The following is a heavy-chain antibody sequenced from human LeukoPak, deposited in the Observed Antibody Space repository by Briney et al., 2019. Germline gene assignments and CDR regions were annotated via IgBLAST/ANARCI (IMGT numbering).Heavy chain of an antibody. D-gene: IGHD4-17*01. Sequence: ASVKVSCKVSGGTFSSYTISWVRQAPGQGLEWMGRIIPILGIANYAQKFQGRVTITADKSTSTAYMELSSLRSEDTAVYYCASINTVRRHDYWGQGTLVTVSS. CDR1: GGTFSSYT. J-gene: IGHJ4*02. V-gene: IGHV1-69*02. CDR3: ASINTVRRHDY. CDR2: IIPILGIA.